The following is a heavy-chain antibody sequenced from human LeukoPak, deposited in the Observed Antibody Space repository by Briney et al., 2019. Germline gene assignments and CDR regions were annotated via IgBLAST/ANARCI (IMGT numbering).Heavy chain of an antibody. D-gene: IGHD5-18*01. CDR3: AISSSGYTYGYVSGWFDP. V-gene: IGHV1-69*13. CDR1: GYTFTGYY. CDR2: IIHIFGTT. J-gene: IGHJ5*02. Sequence: GASVKVSCKASGYTFTGYYMHWVRQAPGQGLEWMGGIIHIFGTTNYAQKFQDRVTITADESTRTAWMELSSLTSEDTAVYYCAISSSGYTYGYVSGWFDPWGQGTLVTVSS.